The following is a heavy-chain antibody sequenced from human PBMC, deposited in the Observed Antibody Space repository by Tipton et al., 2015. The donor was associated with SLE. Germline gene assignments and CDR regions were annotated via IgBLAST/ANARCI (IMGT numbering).Heavy chain of an antibody. CDR2: IYYSGST. CDR1: GDSISDNY. J-gene: IGHJ4*02. V-gene: IGHV4-59*12. CDR3: VRLRSKVLIDY. Sequence: TLSLICTVSGDSISDNYWSWIRQPPGKGPEWIGTIYYSGSTYYYPSLKSRITISVDTSKNQFSLEVRSVTAADTAVYYCVRLRSKVLIDYWGQGTLVTVSS. D-gene: IGHD2-8*01.